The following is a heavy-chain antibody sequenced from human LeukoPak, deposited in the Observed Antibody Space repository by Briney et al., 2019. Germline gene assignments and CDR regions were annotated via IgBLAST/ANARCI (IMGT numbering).Heavy chain of an antibody. CDR1: GYTFTSYD. V-gene: IGHV1-8*01. Sequence: GASVKVSCKASGYTFTSYDINWVRQATGQGLEWMGWMNPNSGNTCYAQKFQGRVTMTRNTSISTAYMELSSLRSEDTAVYYCARGYGLAAGTEFYDYWGQGTLVTVSS. CDR2: MNPNSGNT. CDR3: ARGYGLAAGTEFYDY. J-gene: IGHJ4*02. D-gene: IGHD6-13*01.